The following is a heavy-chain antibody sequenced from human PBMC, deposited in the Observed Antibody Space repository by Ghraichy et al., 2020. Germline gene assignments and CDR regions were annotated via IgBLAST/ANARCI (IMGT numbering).Heavy chain of an antibody. CDR2: INHSGST. D-gene: IGHD3-3*01. V-gene: IGHV4-34*01. J-gene: IGHJ6*02. CDR3: ASLLKDYDFWDYSMDV. Sequence: SQTLSLTCAVYGGSFSGYYWSWIRQPPGKGLEWIGKINHSGSTNYNPSLKSRVTISVDTSKNQFSLKLSSVTAADTAVYYCASLLKDYDFWDYSMDVWGQGTTVTVSS. CDR1: GGSFSGYY.